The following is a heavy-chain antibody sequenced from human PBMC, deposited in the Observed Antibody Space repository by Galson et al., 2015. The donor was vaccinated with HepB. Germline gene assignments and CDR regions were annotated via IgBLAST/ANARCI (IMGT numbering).Heavy chain of an antibody. V-gene: IGHV1-69*13. Sequence: AVKVSCKASGGTFSSYAISWVQQAPGQGLEWMGGIIPIFGTANNAQKFQGRVTITADESTSTAYMELSSLRSEDTAVYYCARDRGYCSGRSCRGDFDYWGQGTLVTVSS. J-gene: IGHJ4*02. D-gene: IGHD2-15*01. CDR3: ARDRGYCSGRSCRGDFDY. CDR2: IIPIFGTA. CDR1: GGTFSSYA.